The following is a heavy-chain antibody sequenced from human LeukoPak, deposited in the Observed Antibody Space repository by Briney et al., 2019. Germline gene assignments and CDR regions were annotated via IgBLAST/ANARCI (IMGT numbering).Heavy chain of an antibody. CDR2: INHSGST. D-gene: IGHD2-21*02. CDR3: ARGTSNCGGDCYSGRLFDY. V-gene: IGHV4-34*01. CDR1: GGSFSGYY. J-gene: IGHJ4*02. Sequence: TSETLSLTCAVYGGSFSGYYWSRIRQPPGKGLEWIGEINHSGSTNYNPSLKSRVTISVDTSKNQFSLKLSSVTAADTAVYYCARGTSNCGGDCYSGRLFDYWGQGTLVTVSS.